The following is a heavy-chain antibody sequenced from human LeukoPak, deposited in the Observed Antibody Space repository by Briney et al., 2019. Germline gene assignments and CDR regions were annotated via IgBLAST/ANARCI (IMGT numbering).Heavy chain of an antibody. V-gene: IGHV3-30*04. Sequence: GRSLRLSCAASGFIFSSYAMHWVRQAPGKGLEWVAVISYDGSNKYYADSVKGRFTISRDNSKNTLYLQMNSLRAEDTAVYYCAREHDYGDYGTFDYWGQGTLVTVSS. D-gene: IGHD4-17*01. CDR1: GFIFSSYA. J-gene: IGHJ4*02. CDR3: AREHDYGDYGTFDY. CDR2: ISYDGSNK.